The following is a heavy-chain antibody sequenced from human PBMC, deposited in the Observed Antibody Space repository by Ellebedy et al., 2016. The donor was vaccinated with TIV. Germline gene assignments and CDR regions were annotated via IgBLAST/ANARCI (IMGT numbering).Heavy chain of an antibody. Sequence: AASVKVSCKASGYTFTSYDINWVRQATGQGLEWMGCTNPNSGNTGYAQKFQGRVTMTRNTSISTAYMELSSLRSEDTAVYDCATLLSHLDYWGQGTMVTVSS. CDR1: GYTFTSYD. D-gene: IGHD3-16*02. V-gene: IGHV1-8*01. CDR2: TNPNSGNT. J-gene: IGHJ4*02. CDR3: ATLLSHLDY.